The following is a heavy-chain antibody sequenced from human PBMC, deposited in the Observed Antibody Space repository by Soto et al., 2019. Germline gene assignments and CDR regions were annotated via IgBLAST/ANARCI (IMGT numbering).Heavy chain of an antibody. CDR2: IHYIGNT. D-gene: IGHD5-12*01. CDR1: GGSISSGGYS. V-gene: IGHV4-61*03. CDR3: AREGNLGRWLQPLDF. J-gene: IGHJ4*02. Sequence: TSETLSLTCAVSGGSISSGGYSWSWIRQPPGKGLEWIGNIHYIGNTNYSPSLRNRVTMSLDTSKNHFSLRLISVTAADTAIYFCAREGNLGRWLQPLDFWGQGTLVTVSS.